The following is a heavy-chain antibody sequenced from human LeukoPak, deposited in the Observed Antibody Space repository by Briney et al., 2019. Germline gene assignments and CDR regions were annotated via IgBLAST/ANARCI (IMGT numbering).Heavy chain of an antibody. CDR1: GGTFSSYA. J-gene: IGHJ6*02. D-gene: IGHD3-9*01. V-gene: IGHV1-69*13. CDR3: ARGVTGYNLYYYYYGMDV. Sequence: ASVKVSCKASGGTFSSYAISWVRRAPGQGLEWMGGIIPIFGTANYAQKFQGRVTITADESTSTAYMELSSLRSEDTAVYYCARGVTGYNLYYYYYGMDVWGQGTTVTVSS. CDR2: IIPIFGTA.